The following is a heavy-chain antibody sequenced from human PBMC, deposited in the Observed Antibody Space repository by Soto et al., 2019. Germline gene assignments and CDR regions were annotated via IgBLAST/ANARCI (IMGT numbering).Heavy chain of an antibody. D-gene: IGHD1-7*01. Sequence: PGESLKISCRGSGYSFTDYWIGWVRHMPGKGLEWMGIIYPGDSDTRYSPSFQGQVTISADNSISAAYLQWSSLRASDTAMYYCARALTGTIHPHHFDHWGQGTLVTSPQ. CDR2: IYPGDSDT. CDR3: ARALTGTIHPHHFDH. V-gene: IGHV5-51*01. CDR1: GYSFTDYW. J-gene: IGHJ4*02.